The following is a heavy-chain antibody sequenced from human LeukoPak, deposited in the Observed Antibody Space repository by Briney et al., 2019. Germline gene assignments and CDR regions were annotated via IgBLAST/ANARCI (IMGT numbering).Heavy chain of an antibody. CDR3: AKGHNNYYFTIDY. CDR2: IKSKTDGGTT. J-gene: IGHJ4*02. CDR1: GFTFSNAW. Sequence: GGSLRLSCAASGFTFSNAWMSWVRQAPGKGLEWVGRIKSKTDGGTTDYAAPVKGRFTISRDDSKNTLYLQMNSLRAEDTAVYYCAKGHNNYYFTIDYWGQGTLVTVSS. D-gene: IGHD2/OR15-2a*01. V-gene: IGHV3-15*01.